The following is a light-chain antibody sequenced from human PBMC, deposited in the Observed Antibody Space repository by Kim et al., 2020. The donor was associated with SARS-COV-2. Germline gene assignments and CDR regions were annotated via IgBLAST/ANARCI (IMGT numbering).Light chain of an antibody. V-gene: IGKV1-6*01. J-gene: IGKJ1*01. CDR2: GAS. CDR1: QAIRKD. CDR3: LQNYYFPWT. Sequence: ASVGDRVNSTCRTSQAIRKDLGWYQQRPGKAPELLIYGASSLQSGVPSRFSGSGSGTDFTLTIINLQPEDFATYYCLQNYYFPWTFGQGTKVDIK.